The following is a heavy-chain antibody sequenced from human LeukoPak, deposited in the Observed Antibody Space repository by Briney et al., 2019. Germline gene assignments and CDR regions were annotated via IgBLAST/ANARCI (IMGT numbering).Heavy chain of an antibody. CDR1: GYRFISNY. CDR3: AREGSYCVGGDCYSFDF. J-gene: IGHJ4*02. V-gene: IGHV1-2*02. Sequence: ASVKVSCKASGYRFISNYIQWVRQTPGLGPEWMGWMHPGNGNTRYAEKFQGRVTMTRDTSINTAYMDLSSLRSDDTAVYYCAREGSYCVGGDCYSFDFWGQGTLITVSS. D-gene: IGHD2-21*02. CDR2: MHPGNGNT.